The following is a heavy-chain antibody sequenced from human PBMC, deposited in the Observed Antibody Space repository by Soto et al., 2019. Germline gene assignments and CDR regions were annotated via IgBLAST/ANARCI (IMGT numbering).Heavy chain of an antibody. CDR3: AKDPWPKYCSSTSCPPGDY. D-gene: IGHD2-2*01. V-gene: IGHV3-9*01. CDR2: ISWNSGSI. CDR1: GFTFDDYA. J-gene: IGHJ4*02. Sequence: GGSLRLSCAASGFTFDDYAMHWVRQAPGKGLEWVSGISWNSGSIGYADSVKGRFTISRDNAKNSLYLQMNSLRAEDTALYYCAKDPWPKYCSSTSCPPGDYWGQGTLVTVSS.